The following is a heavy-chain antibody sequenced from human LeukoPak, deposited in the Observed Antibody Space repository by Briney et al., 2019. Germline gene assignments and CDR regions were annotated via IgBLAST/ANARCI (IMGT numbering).Heavy chain of an antibody. Sequence: GASVKVSCKASGYTFTSYGISWVRQAPGQGLEWMGWISAYSGNTNYAQKLQGRVTMTTDTSTSTAYMELRSLRSDDTAVYYCARARAGRIAAAGTDGVDWGQGTLVAVSS. CDR2: ISAYSGNT. J-gene: IGHJ4*02. V-gene: IGHV1-18*01. D-gene: IGHD6-13*01. CDR1: GYTFTSYG. CDR3: ARARAGRIAAAGTDGVD.